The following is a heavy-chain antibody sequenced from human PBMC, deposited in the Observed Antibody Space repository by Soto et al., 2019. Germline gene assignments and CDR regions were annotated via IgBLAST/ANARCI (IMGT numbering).Heavy chain of an antibody. V-gene: IGHV4-31*03. D-gene: IGHD1-26*01. Sequence: QVQLQESGPGLVKPSQTLSLACTVSDGSVSRGGYYWSWIRQSPGKNLEWIGNIYYTGRTSYNPSLTSRRTISLETSKRQFSLRLASVSAADTAVYYCAREGSYHYFEYWGQGALVTVSS. J-gene: IGHJ4*02. CDR1: DGSVSRGGYY. CDR2: IYYTGRT. CDR3: AREGSYHYFEY.